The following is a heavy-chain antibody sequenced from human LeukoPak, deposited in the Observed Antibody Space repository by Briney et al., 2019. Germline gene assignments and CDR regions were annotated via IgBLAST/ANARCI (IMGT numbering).Heavy chain of an antibody. D-gene: IGHD1-26*01. Sequence: GGSLRLSCAASGFTFSSYSMNWVRQAPGKGLEWVSSISSSSSYIYYADSVKGRFTISRDNAKNSLYLQMNSLRAEDTAVYYCARDRLAVGATSFDYWGQGTLVTVSS. J-gene: IGHJ4*02. CDR1: GFTFSSYS. V-gene: IGHV3-21*01. CDR2: ISSSSSYI. CDR3: ARDRLAVGATSFDY.